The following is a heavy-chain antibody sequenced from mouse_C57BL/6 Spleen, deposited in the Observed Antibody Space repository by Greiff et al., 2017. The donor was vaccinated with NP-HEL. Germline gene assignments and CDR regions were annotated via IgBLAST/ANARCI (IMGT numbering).Heavy chain of an antibody. CDR2: ISSGSSTI. D-gene: IGHD2-5*01. V-gene: IGHV5-17*01. J-gene: IGHJ3*01. CDR3: ARQGYYSKPWFAY. Sequence: EVQLQESGGGLVKPGGSLKLSCAASGFTFSDYGMHWVRQAPEKGLEWVAYISSGSSTIYYADTVKGRFTISRDNAKNTLFLQMTSLRSEDTAMYYCARQGYYSKPWFAYWGQGTLVTVSA. CDR1: GFTFSDYG.